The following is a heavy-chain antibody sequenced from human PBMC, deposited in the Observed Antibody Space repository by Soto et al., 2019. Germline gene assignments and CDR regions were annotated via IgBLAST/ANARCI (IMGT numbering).Heavy chain of an antibody. CDR2: ISGSGGST. J-gene: IGHJ1*01. CDR1: GFTFSSYA. D-gene: IGHD3-10*01. CDR3: AKRPLRYYGSGSHEYFQH. Sequence: GGSLRLSCAASGFTFSSYAMSWVRQAPGKGLEWVSAISGSGGSTYYADSVKGRFTISRDNSKNTLYLQMNSLRAEDTAVYYCAKRPLRYYGSGSHEYFQHWGQGTLVTVSS. V-gene: IGHV3-23*01.